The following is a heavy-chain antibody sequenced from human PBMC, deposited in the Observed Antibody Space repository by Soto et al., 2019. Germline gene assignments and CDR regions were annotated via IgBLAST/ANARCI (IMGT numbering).Heavy chain of an antibody. D-gene: IGHD2-21*02. CDR3: ARDPAYCGGDCYKYYFDY. J-gene: IGHJ4*02. V-gene: IGHV1-46*01. Sequence: GASVKVSCKASGYTFTSYYMHWVRQAPGQGLEWMGIINPSGGSTSYAQKFQGRVTMTRDTSTSTVYMELSSLRSEDTAVYYCARDPAYCGGDCYKYYFDYWGQGTLVTVSS. CDR1: GYTFTSYY. CDR2: INPSGGST.